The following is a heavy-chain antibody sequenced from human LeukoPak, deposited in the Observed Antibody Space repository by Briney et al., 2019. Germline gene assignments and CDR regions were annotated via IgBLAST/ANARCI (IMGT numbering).Heavy chain of an antibody. D-gene: IGHD1-14*01. Sequence: SETLSLTCTVSGGSISSYYWSWIRQPPGKGLEWIGYIYYSGNTNYNSSLESRVTISVDTSKNQFSLRLNSVTAADTAVYYCARGGDRRGFDYWGQGTLVTVSS. CDR3: ARGGDRRGFDY. CDR1: GGSISSYY. J-gene: IGHJ4*02. CDR2: IYYSGNT. V-gene: IGHV4-59*01.